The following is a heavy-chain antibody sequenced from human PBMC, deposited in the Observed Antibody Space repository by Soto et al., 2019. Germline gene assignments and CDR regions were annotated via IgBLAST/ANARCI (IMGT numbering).Heavy chain of an antibody. J-gene: IGHJ3*02. CDR1: GFTFSSYA. Sequence: EVQLLESGGGLVQPGGSLRLSCAASGFTFSSYAMSWVRQAPGKGLEWVSAISGSGGSTYYADSVKGRFTISRDNSKKTLYLQMNSLRAEDTAVYYCAKGYSGYGYAFDIWGQGTMVTVSS. CDR2: ISGSGGST. CDR3: AKGYSGYGYAFDI. V-gene: IGHV3-23*01. D-gene: IGHD5-12*01.